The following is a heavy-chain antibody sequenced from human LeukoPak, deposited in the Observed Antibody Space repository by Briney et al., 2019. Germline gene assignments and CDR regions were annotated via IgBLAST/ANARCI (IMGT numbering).Heavy chain of an antibody. J-gene: IGHJ4*02. CDR1: GFTFSSYS. CDR3: AKDGLYSSSWWDY. V-gene: IGHV3-23*01. Sequence: GGSLRLSCAASGFTFSSYSMNWVRQAPGKGLEWVSSISGLGPSTYYADSVKGRFTISRDNSKNTVFLEMEGLRAEDTAIYYCAKDGLYSSSWWDYWGQGTLVTVSS. CDR2: ISGLGPST. D-gene: IGHD6-13*01.